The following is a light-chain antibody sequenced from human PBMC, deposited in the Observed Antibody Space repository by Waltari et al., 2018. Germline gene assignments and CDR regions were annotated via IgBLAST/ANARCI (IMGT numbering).Light chain of an antibody. CDR2: DVS. V-gene: IGLV2-14*03. CDR1: RSDIGYYNF. CDR3: ASYTSANTVL. J-gene: IGLJ2*01. Sequence: QSGLTQPASVSGSPGQSITISCTGPRSDIGYYNFVSWYHQHPGKAPKLVIFDVSRWPSGVSHRFSGSKSGNTASLTISGLQAEDEAAYYCASYTSANTVLFGGGTKVTVL.